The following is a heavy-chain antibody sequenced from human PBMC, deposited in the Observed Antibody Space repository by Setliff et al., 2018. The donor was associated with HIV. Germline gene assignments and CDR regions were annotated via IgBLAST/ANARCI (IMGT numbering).Heavy chain of an antibody. CDR3: ATDNCGGDCYLNY. D-gene: IGHD2-21*02. J-gene: IGHJ4*02. CDR2: IKSKTDGGTT. Sequence: GGPLRLSCAASGFTFSNAWMSWVRQAPGKGLEWVGRIKSKTDGGTTDYAAPVKGRFTISRDDSKNMLYLQMNSLKTEDTALYYCATDNCGGDCYLNYWGLGTLVTVSS. V-gene: IGHV3-15*01. CDR1: GFTFSNAW.